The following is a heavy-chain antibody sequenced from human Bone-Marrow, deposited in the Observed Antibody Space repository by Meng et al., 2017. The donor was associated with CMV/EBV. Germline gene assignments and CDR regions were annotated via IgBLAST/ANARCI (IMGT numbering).Heavy chain of an antibody. D-gene: IGHD3-3*01. Sequence: SETLSLTCTVSGGSISSSSYYWGWIRQPPGKGLEWIGSIYYSGSTYYNPSLKSRVTISVDTSKNQFSLKLSSVTAADTALYYCARGYYDFWSGYYNMYYFDYWGQGTLVTVSS. J-gene: IGHJ4*02. CDR1: GGSISSSSYY. CDR2: IYYSGST. V-gene: IGHV4-39*07. CDR3: ARGYYDFWSGYYNMYYFDY.